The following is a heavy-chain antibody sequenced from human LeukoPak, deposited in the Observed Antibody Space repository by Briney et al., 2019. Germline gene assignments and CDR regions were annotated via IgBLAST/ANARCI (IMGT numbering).Heavy chain of an antibody. CDR2: IYPADSDT. CDR3: ARQTRDGSKTRGYYFDY. V-gene: IGHV5-51*01. D-gene: IGHD3-10*01. Sequence: GESLKIYCQVSGSSFTDYWIGWVRQMPGKGLESMGIIYPADSDTTYSPSFQGQVTISADKSISTVYLQWSSLKASDTAMYYCARQTRDGSKTRGYYFDYWGQGTLVTVSS. CDR1: GSSFTDYW. J-gene: IGHJ4*02.